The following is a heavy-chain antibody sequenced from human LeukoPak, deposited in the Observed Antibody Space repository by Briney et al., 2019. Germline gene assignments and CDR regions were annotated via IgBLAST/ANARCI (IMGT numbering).Heavy chain of an antibody. CDR2: ISNTGNHI. Sequence: PGGSLRLSCAASGFNFSYYEMNWVRQAPGKGLEWVSFISNTGNHIYYADSVKGRFTISRDNARNSLYLQMNSLRAEDTALYYCARDPPGRLGYSPFDFWGQGTPVTVSS. CDR3: ARDPPGRLGYSPFDF. D-gene: IGHD5-24*01. V-gene: IGHV3-48*03. CDR1: GFNFSYYE. J-gene: IGHJ4*02.